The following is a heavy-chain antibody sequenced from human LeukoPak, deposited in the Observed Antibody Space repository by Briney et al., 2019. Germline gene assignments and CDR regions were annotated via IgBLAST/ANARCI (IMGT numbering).Heavy chain of an antibody. CDR1: GFTFSSYW. CDR2: IKQDGSEK. CDR3: TRDLMDYDVSTGLHHYYMDV. D-gene: IGHD3-9*01. V-gene: IGHV3-7*01. J-gene: IGHJ6*02. Sequence: PGGSLRLSCAASGFTFSSYWMNWVRQAPGKGLEWVANIKQDGSEKYYVDSVKGRFTISRDNAKNTLYLQMNTLRVEDTAVYYCTRDLMDYDVSTGLHHYYMDVWGQGTTVTVSS.